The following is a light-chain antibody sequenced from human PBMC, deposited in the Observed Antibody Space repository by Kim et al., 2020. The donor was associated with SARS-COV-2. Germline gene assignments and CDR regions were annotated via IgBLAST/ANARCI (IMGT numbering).Light chain of an antibody. CDR3: QKYNSAPWT. J-gene: IGKJ1*01. Sequence: ASVGDRVTITCRASQGISNDLAWYQQKPGKAPKLLIYAASAVQSGVPSRFSGSGSGTDFTLTITRLQPEDVATYYCQKYNSAPWTFGQGTKVDIK. CDR1: QGISND. V-gene: IGKV1-27*01. CDR2: AAS.